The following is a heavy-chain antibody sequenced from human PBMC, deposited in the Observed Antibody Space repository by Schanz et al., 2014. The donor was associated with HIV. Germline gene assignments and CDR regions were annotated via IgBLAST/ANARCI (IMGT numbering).Heavy chain of an antibody. CDR2: INPNSGSK. V-gene: IGHV1-2*02. D-gene: IGHD1-26*01. Sequence: QVQLVQSGAEGKKPGASVKVSCKASGYTFSDHYMHWVRQAPGQGLEGMGWINPNSGSKIYGQEVQGRAPVTRDTNHPTSGNTIQPQKSQCRVTMTRDKSTSTAYMELRSLRSDDTAVYYCARGALYYYDSTGYYHLDYWGQGTLVTVSS. CDR1: GYTFSDHY. J-gene: IGHJ4*02. CDR3: DKSTSTAYMELRSLRSDDTAVYYCARGALYYYDSTGYYHLDY.